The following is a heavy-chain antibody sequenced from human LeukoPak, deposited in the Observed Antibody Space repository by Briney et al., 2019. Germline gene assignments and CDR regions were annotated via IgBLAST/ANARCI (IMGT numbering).Heavy chain of an antibody. J-gene: IGHJ4*02. Sequence: GSLRLSCADSGLTFRTYAMSWVRPAPGKGLEWVSSISGSGGDTYYADSVKGRFNISRDNSKNSLFLQMNNLRAEDTAVYYCSKRGAYYFDYWGQGTLVTVSS. D-gene: IGHD1-26*01. CDR2: ISGSGGDT. CDR3: SKRGAYYFDY. V-gene: IGHV3-23*01. CDR1: GLTFRTYA.